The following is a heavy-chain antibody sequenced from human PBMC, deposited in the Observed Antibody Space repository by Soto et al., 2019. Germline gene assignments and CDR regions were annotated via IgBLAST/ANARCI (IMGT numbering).Heavy chain of an antibody. V-gene: IGHV3-30-3*01. CDR1: GFTFSSYA. Sequence: GGSLRLSCXASGFTFSSYAMHWVRQAPGKGLEWVAVISYDGSNKYYADSVKGRFTISRDNSKNTLYLQMNSLRAEDTAVYYCARGNWNDDVGLDVWGQGTTVTVSS. CDR2: ISYDGSNK. CDR3: ARGNWNDDVGLDV. J-gene: IGHJ6*02. D-gene: IGHD1-1*01.